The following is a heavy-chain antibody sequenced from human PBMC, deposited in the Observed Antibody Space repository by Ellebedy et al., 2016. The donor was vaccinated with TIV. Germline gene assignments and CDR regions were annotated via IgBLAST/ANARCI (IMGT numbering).Heavy chain of an antibody. Sequence: GGSLRLSCAASGFTFSSCGMHWVRQAPGKGLEWVAVISYDGSNKYYADSVKGRFTISRDNSKNTLYLQMNSLRAEDTAVYYCARGKQTYYDSRGLDYWGQGTLVTVSS. J-gene: IGHJ4*02. CDR1: GFTFSSCG. CDR3: ARGKQTYYDSRGLDY. D-gene: IGHD3-22*01. V-gene: IGHV3-30*03. CDR2: ISYDGSNK.